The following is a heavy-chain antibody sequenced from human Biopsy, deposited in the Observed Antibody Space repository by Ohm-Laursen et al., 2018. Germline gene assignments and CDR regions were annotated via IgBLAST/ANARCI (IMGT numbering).Heavy chain of an antibody. D-gene: IGHD5-18*01. Sequence: ASVKVSCKVSGHTFTTYYIHWARQAPGQGLQWMGIINPTGDHTIYAQRFQGRVTLTRHTSTSTVYLELRSLRSEGTAVYYCARDSAYIYGEDPYHYDGMDIWGQGTTVTVSS. CDR1: GHTFTTYY. J-gene: IGHJ6*02. V-gene: IGHV1-46*01. CDR3: ARDSAYIYGEDPYHYDGMDI. CDR2: INPTGDHT.